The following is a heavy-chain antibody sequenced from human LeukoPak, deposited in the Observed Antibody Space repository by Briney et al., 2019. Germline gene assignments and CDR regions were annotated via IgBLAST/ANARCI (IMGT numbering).Heavy chain of an antibody. Sequence: SETLSLTCTVSGGSISSYYWSWIRQPPGKGLEWIGYIYYSGSTNYNPSLKSRVTISVDTSKNQFSLKLSSVTAADTAVYYCARGSIAARPDGLFDYWDQGTLVTVSS. J-gene: IGHJ4*02. V-gene: IGHV4-59*01. CDR2: IYYSGST. D-gene: IGHD6-6*01. CDR3: ARGSIAARPDGLFDY. CDR1: GGSISSYY.